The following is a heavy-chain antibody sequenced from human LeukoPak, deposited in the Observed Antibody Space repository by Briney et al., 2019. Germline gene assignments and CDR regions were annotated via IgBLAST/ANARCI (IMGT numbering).Heavy chain of an antibody. CDR3: ARGPQRGAAANYYGMDV. V-gene: IGHV3-74*01. CDR2: INSDGSST. D-gene: IGHD2-2*01. CDR1: GFTLSNYW. Sequence: QPGGSLRLSCAASGFTLSNYWMHWVRQAPRKGLVWVSRINSDGSSTSHADSVKGRFTISRDNAKSTLYLQMNSLRSEDTAVYYCARGPQRGAAANYYGMDVWGQGTTVTVSS. J-gene: IGHJ6*02.